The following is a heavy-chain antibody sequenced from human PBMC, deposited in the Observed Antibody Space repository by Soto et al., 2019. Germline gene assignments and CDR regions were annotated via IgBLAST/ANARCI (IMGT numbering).Heavy chain of an antibody. J-gene: IGHJ6*02. CDR2: ISGSGVST. Sequence: GGSLRLSCAASGFTFKDFAMSWVRLAPGRGLEWVSGISGSGVSTYYAASVKGRFTISRDNSKITVYLQMNSLRDEDTAIYYCARDRTFNFYYGMDVWGQGTTVTAP. CDR3: ARDRTFNFYYGMDV. V-gene: IGHV3-23*01. CDR1: GFTFKDFA.